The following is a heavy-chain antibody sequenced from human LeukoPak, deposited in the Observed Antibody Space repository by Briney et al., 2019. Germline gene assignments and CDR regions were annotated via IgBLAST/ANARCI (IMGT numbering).Heavy chain of an antibody. CDR1: GYSFTSYW. CDR3: ARHGALLWFGELLSGWFDP. D-gene: IGHD3-10*01. V-gene: IGHV5-51*01. Sequence: GESLKISCKGSGYSFTSYWIGWVRQMPGKGLEWMGIIYPGDSDTRYSPSFQGQVTISADKSISTAYLQWSSLKASDTAMYYCARHGALLWFGELLSGWFDPSGQGTLVTVSS. J-gene: IGHJ5*02. CDR2: IYPGDSDT.